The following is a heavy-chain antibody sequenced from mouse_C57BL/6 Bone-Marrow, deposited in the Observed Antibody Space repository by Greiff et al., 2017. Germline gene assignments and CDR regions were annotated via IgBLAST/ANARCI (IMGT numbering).Heavy chain of an antibody. J-gene: IGHJ4*01. CDR1: GFTFSSYA. CDR2: ISDGGSYT. CDR3: ARDIYDGYYVVAMDY. Sequence: EVQLVESGGGLVKPGGSLKLSCAASGFTFSSYAMSWVRQTPEKRLEWVATISDGGSYTYYPDNVKGRVTISRNNAKNNLYLQMSHLKSEDTAMYYCARDIYDGYYVVAMDYWGQGTSVTVSS. D-gene: IGHD2-3*01. V-gene: IGHV5-4*01.